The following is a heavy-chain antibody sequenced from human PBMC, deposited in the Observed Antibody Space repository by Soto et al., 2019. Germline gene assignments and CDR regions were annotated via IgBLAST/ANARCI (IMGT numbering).Heavy chain of an antibody. V-gene: IGHV4-61*01. CDR3: ARVEMATIDLDY. D-gene: IGHD5-12*01. CDR1: GGSVSSGSYY. J-gene: IGHJ4*02. CDR2: IYYSGST. Sequence: SETLSLTCTVSGGSVSSGSYYWSWIRQPPGKGLERIGYIYYSGSTNYNPSLKSRVTISVDTSKNQFSLKLSSVTAADTAVYYCARVEMATIDLDYWGQGTLVTVSS.